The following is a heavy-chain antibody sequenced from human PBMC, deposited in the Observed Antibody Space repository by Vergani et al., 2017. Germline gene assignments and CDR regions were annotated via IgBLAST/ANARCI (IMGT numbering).Heavy chain of an antibody. CDR3: AKAPVGLRVWDY. J-gene: IGHJ4*02. Sequence: EVQLLESGGDLVQPGGSLSLSCASSGFTFSSNAMSWVRRAPGKGLEWVSAISGSADTFYADSVKDRFTISRDNSKNTLYLQMNSLRAAATAVYYCAKAPVGLRVWDYWGQGTLVTVSS. CDR2: ISGSADT. D-gene: IGHD4-23*01. CDR1: GFTFSSNA. V-gene: IGHV3-23*01.